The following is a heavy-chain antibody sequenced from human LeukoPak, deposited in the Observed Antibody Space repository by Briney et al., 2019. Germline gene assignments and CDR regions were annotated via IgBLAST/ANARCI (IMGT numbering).Heavy chain of an antibody. D-gene: IGHD3-9*01. CDR3: AKDHEYYDILTGYYQNNWFDP. CDR2: ISNNGGYT. Sequence: GGSLRLSCAASGFTFSSSAMSWVRQAPGKGLEWVSAISNNGGYTYYADSVQGRFTISRDNSKSTLCLQMNSLRAEDTAVYYCAKDHEYYDILTGYYQNNWFDPWGQGTLVTVSS. V-gene: IGHV3-23*01. J-gene: IGHJ5*02. CDR1: GFTFSSSA.